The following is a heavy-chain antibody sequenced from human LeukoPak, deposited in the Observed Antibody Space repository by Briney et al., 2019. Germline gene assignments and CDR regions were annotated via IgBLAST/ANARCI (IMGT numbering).Heavy chain of an antibody. CDR1: GFTFSSYG. CDR3: AAFTTSLIHWFDP. CDR2: ISYDGSNK. V-gene: IGHV3-30*03. J-gene: IGHJ5*02. D-gene: IGHD3-3*01. Sequence: GRSLRLSCAASGFTFSSYGMHSVRQAPGKGLEWVAVISYDGSNKYYADSVKGRFTISRDNSKNTLYLQMNSLRAEDTAVYYCAAFTTSLIHWFDPWGQGTLVTVSS.